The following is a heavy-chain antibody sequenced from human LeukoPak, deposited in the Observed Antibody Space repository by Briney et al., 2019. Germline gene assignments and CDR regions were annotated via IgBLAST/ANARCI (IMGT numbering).Heavy chain of an antibody. CDR1: GGSISSYY. CDR2: IYTSGST. D-gene: IGHD3-10*01. J-gene: IGHJ6*03. Sequence: SETLSLTCTVSGGSISSYYWSWIRQPAGKGLEWIGRIYTSGSTNSNPSLKSRVTMSVDTSKNQFSLKLSSVTAADTAVYYCARHGSGSYYYYYYMDVWGKGTTVTVSS. V-gene: IGHV4-4*07. CDR3: ARHGSGSYYYYYYMDV.